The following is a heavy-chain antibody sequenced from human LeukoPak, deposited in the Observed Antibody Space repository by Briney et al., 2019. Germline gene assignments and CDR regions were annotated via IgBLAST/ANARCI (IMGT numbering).Heavy chain of an antibody. Sequence: ASVKVSCKASGYTSTSYYMHWVRQAPGQGLEWMGIINPSGGSTSYAQKFQGRVTMTRDTSTSTVYMELSSLRSEDTAVYYCASGRRDGDDLGAFDIWGQGTMVTVSS. CDR2: INPSGGST. CDR3: ASGRRDGDDLGAFDI. D-gene: IGHD4-17*01. V-gene: IGHV1-46*01. J-gene: IGHJ3*02. CDR1: GYTSTSYY.